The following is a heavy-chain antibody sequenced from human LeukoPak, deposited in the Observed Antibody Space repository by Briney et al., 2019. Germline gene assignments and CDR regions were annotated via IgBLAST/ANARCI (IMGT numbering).Heavy chain of an antibody. D-gene: IGHD2-15*01. V-gene: IGHV4-59*01. CDR2: IHSSGNT. J-gene: IGHJ5*02. CDR1: GGSISSYY. Sequence: SETLSLTCTVSGGSISSYYWNWIRQPPGKGLEWLGYIHSSGNTRYNPSVRSRVTMSVDTAKNQFSLKLSSVTAADTAVYYCGRAGRYCSGGSCYGENWFDHWGQGSLVTVSS. CDR3: GRAGRYCSGGSCYGENWFDH.